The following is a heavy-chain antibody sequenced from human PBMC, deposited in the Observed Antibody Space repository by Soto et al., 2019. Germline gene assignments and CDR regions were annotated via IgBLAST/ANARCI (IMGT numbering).Heavy chain of an antibody. CDR1: GGSISSDKW. V-gene: IGHV4-4*02. J-gene: IGHJ3*02. CDR3: ARDRGVGGTRGSFDI. D-gene: IGHD2-15*01. Sequence: SETLSLTCAVSGGSISSDKWWSWVRQPPGKGLEWIGEIYRSGSTNHNPSLKSRVTISVDNSKNQFSLRLSSVTAADTAMYYCARDRGVGGTRGSFDIWGQGTMVTVSS. CDR2: IYRSGST.